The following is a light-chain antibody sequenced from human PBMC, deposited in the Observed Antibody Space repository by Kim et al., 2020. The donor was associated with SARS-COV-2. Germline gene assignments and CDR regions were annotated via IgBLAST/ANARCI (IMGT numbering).Light chain of an antibody. J-gene: IGKJ5*01. CDR3: MQALQTHT. Sequence: DIVMTQSPLSLPVTPGEPASISCRSSQSFLHSNGYNYLDWYLQKPGQSPQLLIYLGSNRASGVPDRFSGSGSGTDFTLKIREVEAEDVGVYYFMQALQTHTFGQGTRLEIK. CDR1: QSFLHSNGYNY. V-gene: IGKV2-28*01. CDR2: LGS.